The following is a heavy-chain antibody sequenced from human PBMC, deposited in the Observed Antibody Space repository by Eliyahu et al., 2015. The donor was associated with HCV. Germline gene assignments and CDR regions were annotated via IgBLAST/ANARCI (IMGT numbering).Heavy chain of an antibody. D-gene: IGHD5-12*01. V-gene: IGHV3-11*01. J-gene: IGHJ4*02. CDR2: ISSSGSTI. CDR3: VRGYKFGFS. CDR1: GFSFSDFY. Sequence: QVQLVESGGGLVEPGGSLRLSCAASGFSFSDFYMSWIRQAPGKGLGWVSYISSSGSTIYYADSVKGRFTISRDNAKNSLFLQLKSLRPEDTAVYYCVRGYKFGFSWGQGTQVTVSS.